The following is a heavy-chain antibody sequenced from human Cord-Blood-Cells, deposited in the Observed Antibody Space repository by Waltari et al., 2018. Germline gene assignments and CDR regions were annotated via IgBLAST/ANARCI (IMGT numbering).Heavy chain of an antibody. J-gene: IGHJ6*02. CDR1: GYTLTDYS. CDR2: FDPEDGET. Sequence: QVQLVQSGAEVKKPGASVKVSCKVSGYTLTDYSMHWVRQAPGKGLEWMGGFDPEDGETIYAQKFQGRVTMTEDTSTDTAYMELSSLRSEDTAVYYCATRLQYYYYYGMDVWGQGTTVTVSS. CDR3: ATRLQYYYYYGMDV. D-gene: IGHD4-4*01. V-gene: IGHV1-24*01.